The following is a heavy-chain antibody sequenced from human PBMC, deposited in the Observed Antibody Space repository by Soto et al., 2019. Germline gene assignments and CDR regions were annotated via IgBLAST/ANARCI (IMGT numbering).Heavy chain of an antibody. CDR3: ARGYFDY. Sequence: GASVKVSCKTSGYTFTSYGVSWVRQAPGQGLEWVGWISGYNGNTNYAQKLQGRVTMTTDTSTATAYMELRGLRPDDTAIYYCARGYFDYWGQGTLVTVSS. CDR1: GYTFTSYG. CDR2: ISGYNGNT. V-gene: IGHV1-18*04. J-gene: IGHJ4*02.